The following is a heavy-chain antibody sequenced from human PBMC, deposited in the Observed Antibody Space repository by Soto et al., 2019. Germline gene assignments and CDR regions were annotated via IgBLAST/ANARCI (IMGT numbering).Heavy chain of an antibody. J-gene: IGHJ6*02. CDR3: ARVASIAARGGGMDV. V-gene: IGHV1-46*01. D-gene: IGHD6-6*01. Sequence: ASVKVSWKAAGYTFASYYMHWVRQAPGQGLEWMGIINPSGGSTSYAQKFQGRVTMTRDTSTSTVYMELSSLRSEDTAVYYCARVASIAARGGGMDVWGQGTTVTVSS. CDR1: GYTFASYY. CDR2: INPSGGST.